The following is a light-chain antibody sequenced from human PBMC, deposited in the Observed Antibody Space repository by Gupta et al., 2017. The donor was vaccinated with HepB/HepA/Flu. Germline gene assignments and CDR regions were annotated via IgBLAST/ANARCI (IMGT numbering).Light chain of an antibody. J-gene: IGLJ3*02. CDR1: ISNVERNT. CDR2: TDN. CDR3: AAWDDSLNGPV. Sequence: QSVVTQPPSASGTAGQRVTRSCSGSISNVERNTVNWHQQLPGTAPILLIYTDNQRPSGVPYRFSGSKSGISASLAISGLQSEDESNYYCAAWDDSLNGPVFGGGTKLTVL. V-gene: IGLV1-44*01.